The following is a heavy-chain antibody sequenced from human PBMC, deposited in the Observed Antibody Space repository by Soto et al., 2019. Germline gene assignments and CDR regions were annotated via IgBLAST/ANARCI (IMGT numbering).Heavy chain of an antibody. J-gene: IGHJ6*04. D-gene: IGHD1-7*01. CDR2: LYYSGSP. CDR3: ARGLTATTSHYYSLDV. CDR1: GGSISSGGYY. V-gene: IGHV4-31*03. Sequence: QVQLQESGPGLVKPSHTLSLTCTVSGGSISSGGYYWGWIRQHPGKGLEWIGYLYYSGSPYSHPSLKRRVTISANKSNDQFSRALGSVTAADTAVYYCARGLTATTSHYYSLDVWGKGPTLTVSS.